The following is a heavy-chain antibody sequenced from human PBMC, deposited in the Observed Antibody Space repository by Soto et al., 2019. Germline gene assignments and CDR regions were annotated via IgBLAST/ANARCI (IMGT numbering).Heavy chain of an antibody. CDR1: GYTFTGYY. Sequence: ASVKVSCKASGYTFTGYYMHWVRQAPGKGLEWMGWINPNSGGTNYAQKFQGWVTMTRDTSISTAYMELSRLRSDDTAVYYCATSGLLSGNNWFDPWGQGTLVTVSS. V-gene: IGHV1-2*04. CDR2: INPNSGGT. CDR3: ATSGLLSGNNWFDP. D-gene: IGHD2-2*01. J-gene: IGHJ5*02.